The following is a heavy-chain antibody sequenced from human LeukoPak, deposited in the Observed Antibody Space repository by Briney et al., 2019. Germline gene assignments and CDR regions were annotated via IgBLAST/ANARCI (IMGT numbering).Heavy chain of an antibody. D-gene: IGHD3-9*01. CDR2: ISPTGSTT. Sequence: GGSLRLSCVGSGFSLSDYWMHWARQLPGKGLVWVSRISPTGSTTSYADSAKGRFTVSRDNAKNTLYLQVNNLRAEDTAVYYCARGPNSDWSGLDFWGQGTLLTVSS. CDR3: ARGPNSDWSGLDF. CDR1: GFSLSDYW. V-gene: IGHV3-74*01. J-gene: IGHJ4*02.